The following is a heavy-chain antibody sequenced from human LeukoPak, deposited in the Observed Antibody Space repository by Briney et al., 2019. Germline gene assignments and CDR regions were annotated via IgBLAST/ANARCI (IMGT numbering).Heavy chain of an antibody. J-gene: IGHJ4*02. V-gene: IGHV4-30-4*01. CDR2: IYYSGST. CDR1: GGSISSGDYY. D-gene: IGHD4-23*01. Sequence: SQTLSLTCTVSGGSISSGDYYWSCIRQPPGKGLEWIGYIYYSGSTYYNPSLMGRFTVSLDPSRNQLSLKLTSVTAADTAMYYCARVQWELGFDYWGQGILVTVSS. CDR3: ARVQWELGFDY.